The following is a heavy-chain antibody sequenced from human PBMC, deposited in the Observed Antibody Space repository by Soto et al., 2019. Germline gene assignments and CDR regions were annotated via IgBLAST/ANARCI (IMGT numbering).Heavy chain of an antibody. V-gene: IGHV4-31*03. CDR1: GGSISTGGYY. D-gene: IGHD1-26*01. CDR3: ATVRWELHDAFDI. J-gene: IGHJ3*02. Sequence: QVQLQESGPGLVKPSQTLSLTCTVSGGSISTGGYYWSWIRQHPGRGLEWSGYIYHSGMTFSNPYLQRRVAISIDTSKNKFALKLSSVTAADTAVYYCATVRWELHDAFDIWGQGTMVSVSS. CDR2: IYHSGMT.